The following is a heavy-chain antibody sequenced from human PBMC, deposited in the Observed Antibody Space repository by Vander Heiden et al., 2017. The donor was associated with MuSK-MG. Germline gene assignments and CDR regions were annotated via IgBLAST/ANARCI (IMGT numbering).Heavy chain of an antibody. CDR3: ARAHTAMVEADAFDI. V-gene: IGHV3-21*01. Sequence: EVQLVESGGGLVKPGGSLRLSCAASGFTFSAYGMNWARQAPGKGLEWVSSISSSSSYIYYADSVKGRFTISRDNAKNSLYLQMNSLRAEDTAVYYCARAHTAMVEADAFDIWGQGTMVTVSS. CDR1: GFTFSAYG. CDR2: ISSSSSYI. J-gene: IGHJ3*02. D-gene: IGHD5-18*01.